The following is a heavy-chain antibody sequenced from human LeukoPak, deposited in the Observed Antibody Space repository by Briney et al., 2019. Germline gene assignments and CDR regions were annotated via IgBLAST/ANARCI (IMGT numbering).Heavy chain of an antibody. Sequence: PGGSLRLSCTASGFTFSSYETNWVRQAPGKGLEWVSYISSSGSTISQADSVKGRFTISRDNAKNSLYLQMNSLRAEDTAVYYCARTSYDTSGDYYGGAFDIWGQGTMVTVSS. D-gene: IGHD3-22*01. V-gene: IGHV3-48*03. J-gene: IGHJ3*02. CDR3: ARTSYDTSGDYYGGAFDI. CDR1: GFTFSSYE. CDR2: ISSSGSTI.